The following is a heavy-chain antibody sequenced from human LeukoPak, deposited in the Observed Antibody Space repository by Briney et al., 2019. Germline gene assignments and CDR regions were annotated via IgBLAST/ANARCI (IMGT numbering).Heavy chain of an antibody. CDR3: ATGVRGYNSALDY. J-gene: IGHJ4*02. CDR1: GFTFSNYY. V-gene: IGHV3-21*01. Sequence: GGSLRLSCAASGFTFSNYYMNWVRQAPGKGLEWVSSISSGSSYIYYADSLKGRFTISRDNAKNSLYLQMNSLRAEDTAVYYCATGVRGYNSALDYWGQGTLVTVSP. D-gene: IGHD6-19*01. CDR2: ISSGSSYI.